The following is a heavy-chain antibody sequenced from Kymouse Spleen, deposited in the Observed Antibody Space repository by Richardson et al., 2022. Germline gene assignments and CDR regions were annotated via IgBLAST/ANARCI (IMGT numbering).Heavy chain of an antibody. CDR3: ARKGLLWFGFDY. D-gene: IGHD3-10*01. Sequence: QVQLQQWGAGLLKPSETLSLTCAVYGGSFSGYYWSWIRQPPGKGLEWIGEINHSGSTNYNPSLKSRVTISVDTSKNQFSLKLSSVTAADTAVYYCARKGLLWFGFDYWGQGTLVTVSS. CDR2: INHSGST. J-gene: IGHJ4*02. CDR1: GGSFSGYY. V-gene: IGHV4-34*01.